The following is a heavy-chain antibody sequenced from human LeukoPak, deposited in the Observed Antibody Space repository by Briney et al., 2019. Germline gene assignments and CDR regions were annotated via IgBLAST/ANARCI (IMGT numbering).Heavy chain of an antibody. D-gene: IGHD3-22*01. CDR1: GYTFTSYA. V-gene: IGHV1-3*01. J-gene: IGHJ4*02. Sequence: ASVKVSCKASGYTFTSYAMHWVRQAPGQRLEWMGWINAGNGNTKYSQKFQGRVTITRDTSASTAYMELSSLRSEDTAVYYCAREGVGTYYYDSSGEFDYWGQGTLVTVSS. CDR2: INAGNGNT. CDR3: AREGVGTYYYDSSGEFDY.